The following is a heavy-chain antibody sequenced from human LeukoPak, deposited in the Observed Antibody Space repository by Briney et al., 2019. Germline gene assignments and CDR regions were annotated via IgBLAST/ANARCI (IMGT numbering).Heavy chain of an antibody. J-gene: IGHJ6*03. D-gene: IGHD5-18*01. CDR2: IYYSGST. Sequence: AETLSLTCTVSGGSISSYYWSWIRQPPGKGLEWVGYIYYSGSTNYKSSLKSRVTISVDTSKNQFSLKLSSVTAADTAVYYCARTTEGGYSYGYFYYYYMDVWGKGTTVTISS. CDR1: GGSISSYY. CDR3: ARTTEGGYSYGYFYYYYMDV. V-gene: IGHV4-59*01.